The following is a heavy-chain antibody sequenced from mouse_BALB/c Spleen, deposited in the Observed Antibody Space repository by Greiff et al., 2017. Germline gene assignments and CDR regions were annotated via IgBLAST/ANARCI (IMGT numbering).Heavy chain of an antibody. CDR1: GFTFSDYY. Sequence: EVNVVESGGGLVKPGGSLKLSCAASGFTFSDYYMYWVRQTPEKRLEWVATISDGGSYTYYPASVKGRFTISRDNAKNNLYLQMSSLKSEDTAMYYCARDLGRYAMDYWGQGTSVTVSS. J-gene: IGHJ4*01. CDR2: ISDGGSYT. CDR3: ARDLGRYAMDY. V-gene: IGHV5-4*02.